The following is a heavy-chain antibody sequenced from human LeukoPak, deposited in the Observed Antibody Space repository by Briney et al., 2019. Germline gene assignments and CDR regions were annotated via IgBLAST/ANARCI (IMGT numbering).Heavy chain of an antibody. CDR3: ARDSSGWFPSWFDR. D-gene: IGHD6-19*01. V-gene: IGHV3-7*01. Sequence: GGSLRLSCAASGFTFSSYWMSWVRQAPGKGLEWVANIKQDGSEKYYVDSVKGRFTISRDNDKNSLYLQMNSLRAEDTAVYYCARDSSGWFPSWFDRWGQGTLVTVSS. J-gene: IGHJ5*02. CDR2: IKQDGSEK. CDR1: GFTFSSYW.